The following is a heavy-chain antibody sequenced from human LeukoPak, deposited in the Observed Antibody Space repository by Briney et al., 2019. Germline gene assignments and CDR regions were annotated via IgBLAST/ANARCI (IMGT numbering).Heavy chain of an antibody. J-gene: IGHJ4*02. Sequence: GGSLRLSCAASGFTVSSNYMSWVRPAPGKGLEWVSVIYSGGSTYYADSVKGRFTISRHNSKNTLYLQMNSLRAEDTAVYYCARASGWYWDYWGQGTLVTVSS. D-gene: IGHD6-19*01. V-gene: IGHV3-53*04. CDR2: IYSGGST. CDR1: GFTVSSNY. CDR3: ARASGWYWDY.